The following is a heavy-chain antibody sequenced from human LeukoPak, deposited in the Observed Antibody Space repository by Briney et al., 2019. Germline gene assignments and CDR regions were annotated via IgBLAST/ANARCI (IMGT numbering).Heavy chain of an antibody. J-gene: IGHJ5*02. CDR1: GFTFKNYW. Sequence: GGSLRLPCAASGFTFKNYWMHWVRQAPGKGPVWVSRNDDGSSTSYADSVKGRFAISRDDAKNTLYLQMNSLRAEDTAVYYCVRGGASTWSWGQGTLVTVSS. D-gene: IGHD2-15*01. CDR2: NDDGSST. CDR3: VRGGASTWS. V-gene: IGHV3-74*01.